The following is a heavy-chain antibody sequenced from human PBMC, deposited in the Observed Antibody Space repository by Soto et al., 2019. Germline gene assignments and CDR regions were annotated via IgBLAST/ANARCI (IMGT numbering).Heavy chain of an antibody. D-gene: IGHD1-1*01. V-gene: IGHV1-18*01. CDR1: GYTFTTFG. CDR3: ARSAELTTFDY. J-gene: IGHJ4*02. Sequence: QVQLVQSGAEVKKPGASVKVSCKASGYTFTTFGIIWVRQAPGQGLEWMGWISTYNGNRNYAQKLQGRVTMTTDTSTTTAYMELRSLRSDDTAVYYCARSAELTTFDYWGQGTLVTVSS. CDR2: ISTYNGNR.